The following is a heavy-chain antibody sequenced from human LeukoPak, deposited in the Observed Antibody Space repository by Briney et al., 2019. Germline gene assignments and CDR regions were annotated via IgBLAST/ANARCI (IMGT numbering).Heavy chain of an antibody. CDR3: ARDAPTAYCSGGTCYFDY. Sequence: PSGTLSLTCAVSGGSISSSNWWSWVRQPPGKGLEWIGEIYHSGSTNYNPSLKSRVTISLDTSKNQFSLKLSSVTAADTAVYYCARDAPTAYCSGGTCYFDYWGQGTLVTVSS. CDR2: IYHSGST. CDR1: GGSISSSNW. V-gene: IGHV4-4*02. D-gene: IGHD2-15*01. J-gene: IGHJ4*02.